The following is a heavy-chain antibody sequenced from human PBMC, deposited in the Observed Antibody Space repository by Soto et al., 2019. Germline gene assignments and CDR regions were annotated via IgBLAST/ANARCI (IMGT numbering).Heavy chain of an antibody. J-gene: IGHJ6*02. Sequence: PGESLKISCKGSGYSFTSYWIGWVRQMPGKGLEWMGIIYPGDSDTRYSPSFQGQVTISADKSISTAYLQWSSLKASDTAMYYCARQSHIVVVSNYYGMDVWGQGTTVTVSS. CDR1: GYSFTSYW. CDR2: IYPGDSDT. CDR3: ARQSHIVVVSNYYGMDV. V-gene: IGHV5-51*01. D-gene: IGHD2-21*01.